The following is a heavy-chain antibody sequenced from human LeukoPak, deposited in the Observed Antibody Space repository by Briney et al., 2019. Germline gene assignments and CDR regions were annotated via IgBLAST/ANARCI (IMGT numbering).Heavy chain of an antibody. J-gene: IGHJ4*02. CDR2: IFYSGIT. Sequence: PSETLSLTCTGSGGSISSYDWSWIRQPPGKGLEWIGYIFYSGITTYNPSLKSRVTISLDSSKNQFFLRLTSVTAADTAMYYCARAETLAAIYFDFWGQGSLVTVSS. CDR3: ARAETLAAIYFDF. CDR1: GGSISSYD. V-gene: IGHV4-59*01. D-gene: IGHD6-25*01.